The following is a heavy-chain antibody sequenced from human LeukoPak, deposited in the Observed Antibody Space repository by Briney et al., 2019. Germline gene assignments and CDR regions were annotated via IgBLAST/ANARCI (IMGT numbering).Heavy chain of an antibody. J-gene: IGHJ4*02. Sequence: GGSLRLSCAASGFTFSSYWMHWVRQAPGKGLVWVSRINSDGSSTSYADSVKGRFTISRDNAKNTLYLQMNSLRAEDTAVYYCARVGYDFWRVLDYWGQGTLVTVSS. CDR3: ARVGYDFWRVLDY. D-gene: IGHD3-3*01. CDR2: INSDGSST. V-gene: IGHV3-74*01. CDR1: GFTFSSYW.